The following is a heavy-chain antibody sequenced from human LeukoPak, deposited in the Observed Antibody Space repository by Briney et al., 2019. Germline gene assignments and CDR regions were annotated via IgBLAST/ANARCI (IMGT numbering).Heavy chain of an antibody. J-gene: IGHJ3*02. CDR3: ARATTYYYDSSGYYPSGAFDI. V-gene: IGHV4-34*01. Sequence: SETLSLTCAVYGGSFSGYHWSWIRQPPGKGLEWIGEINHSGSTNYNPSLKSRVTISVDTSKNQFSLKLSSVTAADTAVYYCARATTYYYDSSGYYPSGAFDIWGQGTMVTVSS. D-gene: IGHD3-22*01. CDR1: GGSFSGYH. CDR2: INHSGST.